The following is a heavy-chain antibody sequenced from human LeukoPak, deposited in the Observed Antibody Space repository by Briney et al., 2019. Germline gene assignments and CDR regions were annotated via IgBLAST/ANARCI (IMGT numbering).Heavy chain of an antibody. V-gene: IGHV3-33*01. CDR3: ARDANWGFDAFDI. Sequence: GGSLRLSCAASGFTFSSYGMHWVRQAPGKGLECLEVIWFDGSNKYYADSVKGRFTISRDNSKNTLYLQMNSLRAEDTAVYSCARDANWGFDAFDIWGQGTMVTVSS. CDR1: GFTFSSYG. CDR2: IWFDGSNK. J-gene: IGHJ3*02. D-gene: IGHD7-27*01.